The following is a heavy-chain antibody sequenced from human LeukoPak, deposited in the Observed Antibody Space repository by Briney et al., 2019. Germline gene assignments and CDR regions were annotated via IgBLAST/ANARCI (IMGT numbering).Heavy chain of an antibody. CDR2: INTDGTVT. CDR3: ATKQWLAPPPDS. D-gene: IGHD6-19*01. Sequence: GGSLRLSSAASGFTFSKYWMLWVRQAPGKGLESGSRINTDGTVTTYADSVKGRFTVSRDNADNTMFLQMNSVIDEDTAVYYCATKQWLAPPPDSWGQGTPVTVSS. V-gene: IGHV3-74*01. CDR1: GFTFSKYW. J-gene: IGHJ4*02.